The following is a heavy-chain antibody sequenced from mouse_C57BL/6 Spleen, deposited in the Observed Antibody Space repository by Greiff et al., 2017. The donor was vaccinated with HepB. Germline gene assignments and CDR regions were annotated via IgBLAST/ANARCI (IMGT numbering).Heavy chain of an antibody. CDR1: GYTFTSYW. CDR3: ARSPYYSNYDDFDY. CDR2: INPSNGGT. J-gene: IGHJ2*01. D-gene: IGHD2-5*01. V-gene: IGHV1-53*01. Sequence: QVQLQQPGTELVKPGASVKLSCKASGYTFTSYWMHWVKQRPGQGLEWIGNINPSNGGTNYNEKFKSKATLTEDKSSSTAYMRLSSLTSEDSAVYYSARSPYYSNYDDFDYWGQGTTLTVSS.